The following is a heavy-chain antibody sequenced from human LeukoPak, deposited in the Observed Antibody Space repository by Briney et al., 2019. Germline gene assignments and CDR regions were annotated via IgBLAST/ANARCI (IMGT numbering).Heavy chain of an antibody. CDR2: IYTSGST. CDR1: GGSISSYY. CDR3: AREQRFLEWLLFGWFDP. D-gene: IGHD3-3*01. J-gene: IGHJ5*02. V-gene: IGHV4-4*07. Sequence: PSETLSLTCTVSGGSISSYYWSWIRQPAGKGLEWIGRIYTSGSTNYNPSLKSRVTISVDTSKNQFSLKLSSVTAADTAVYYCAREQRFLEWLLFGWFDPWGQGTLVTVSS.